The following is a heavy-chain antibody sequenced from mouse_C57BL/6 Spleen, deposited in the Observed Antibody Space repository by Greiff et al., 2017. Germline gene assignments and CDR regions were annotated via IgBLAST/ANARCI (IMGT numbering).Heavy chain of an antibody. CDR3: ARWITYYYGSSYGYFDV. V-gene: IGHV1-82*01. Sequence: VHLVESGPELVKPGASVKISCKASGYAFSSSWMNWVKQRPGKGLEWIGRIYPGDGDTNYNGKFKGKATLTADKSSSTAYMQLSSLTSEDSAVYFGARWITYYYGSSYGYFDVWGTGTTVTVSS. J-gene: IGHJ1*03. CDR1: GYAFSSSW. CDR2: IYPGDGDT. D-gene: IGHD1-1*01.